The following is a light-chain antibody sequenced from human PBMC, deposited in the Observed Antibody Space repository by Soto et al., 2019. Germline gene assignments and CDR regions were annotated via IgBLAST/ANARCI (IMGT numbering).Light chain of an antibody. CDR2: GAS. CDR3: QQCGSSPLT. V-gene: IGKV3-20*01. J-gene: IGKJ3*01. Sequence: EIVLTQSPGTLSLSPGERATLSCRASQSVSSNYLAWYQQKPGQAPRLLIYGASSRATGIPDRFSGSGSGTDFTLTIIRLEPEDFAVYYCQQCGSSPLTFGPGTKVDIK. CDR1: QSVSSNY.